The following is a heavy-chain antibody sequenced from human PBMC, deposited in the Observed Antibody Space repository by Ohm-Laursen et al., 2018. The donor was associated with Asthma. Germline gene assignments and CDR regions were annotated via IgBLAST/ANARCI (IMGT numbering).Heavy chain of an antibody. CDR3: ARLGTYDFWSGYSSHYYYYYGMDV. CDR2: ISAYNGNT. D-gene: IGHD3-3*01. V-gene: IGHV1-18*01. Sequence: ASVKVSCKASGYTFTSYGISWVRQAPGQGLEWMGWISAYNGNTNYAQKLQGRVTMTTDTSTSTAYMELRGLRSDDTAVYYCARLGTYDFWSGYSSHYYYYYGMDVWGQGTTVTVSS. J-gene: IGHJ6*02. CDR1: GYTFTSYG.